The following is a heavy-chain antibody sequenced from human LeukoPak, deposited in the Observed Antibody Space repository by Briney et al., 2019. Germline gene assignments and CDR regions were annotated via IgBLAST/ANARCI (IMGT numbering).Heavy chain of an antibody. CDR2: MYYTGNT. J-gene: IGHJ5*02. Sequence: SETLSLTCTVSGGXISNDYCSWIRQPPGKGLEWIGYMYYTGNTNYNPSLKSRVTNSVDTSKKQFSLKVSSVTAADTAVYYCARGHTYSNYVWFDPWGQGTLVTVSS. V-gene: IGHV4-59*01. CDR1: GGXISNDY. D-gene: IGHD4-11*01. CDR3: ARGHTYSNYVWFDP.